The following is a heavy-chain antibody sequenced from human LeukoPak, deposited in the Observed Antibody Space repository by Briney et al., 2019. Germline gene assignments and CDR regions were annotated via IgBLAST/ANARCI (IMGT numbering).Heavy chain of an antibody. CDR2: IYYSGST. CDR3: ARVKNYYDSSGYPYYFDY. D-gene: IGHD3-22*01. Sequence: PSETLSLTCTVSGGSISSYYWSWIRQPPGKGLECIGYIYYSGSTNYNPSLKSRVTISVDTSKNQFSLKLSSVTAADTAVYYCARVKNYYDSSGYPYYFDYWGQGTLVTVSS. J-gene: IGHJ4*02. V-gene: IGHV4-59*01. CDR1: GGSISSYY.